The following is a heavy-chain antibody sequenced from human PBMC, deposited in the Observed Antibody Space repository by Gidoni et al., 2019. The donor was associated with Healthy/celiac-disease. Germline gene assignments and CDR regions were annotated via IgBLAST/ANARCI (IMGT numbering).Heavy chain of an antibody. CDR1: GFPVSRNY. D-gene: IGHD3-10*01. V-gene: IGHV3-53*01. CDR2: IYSGGST. Sequence: EVQLVESGGGLIQPGGSLRLSCAASGFPVSRNYMTWVRQAPGKGLEWVSVIYSGGSTYYADSVKGRFTISRDNSKNTLYLQMNSLRAEDTAVYYCARDRRAMVRGVIIKGGYMDVWGKGTTVTVSS. J-gene: IGHJ6*03. CDR3: ARDRRAMVRGVIIKGGYMDV.